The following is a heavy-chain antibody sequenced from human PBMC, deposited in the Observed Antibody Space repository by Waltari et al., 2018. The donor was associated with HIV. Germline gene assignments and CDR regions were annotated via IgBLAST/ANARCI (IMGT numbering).Heavy chain of an antibody. Sequence: QVQLVESGGGVVQPGRSLRLSCAASGFTFRSYAMPWVRQVPGQGLEWVAVISYDGSNKYYADSVKGRFTISRDNSKNTLYLQMNSLRAEDTAVYYCARARGCSGGSCYSSWFDPWGQGTLVTVSS. D-gene: IGHD2-15*01. CDR3: ARARGCSGGSCYSSWFDP. J-gene: IGHJ5*02. V-gene: IGHV3-30*16. CDR2: ISYDGSNK. CDR1: GFTFRSYA.